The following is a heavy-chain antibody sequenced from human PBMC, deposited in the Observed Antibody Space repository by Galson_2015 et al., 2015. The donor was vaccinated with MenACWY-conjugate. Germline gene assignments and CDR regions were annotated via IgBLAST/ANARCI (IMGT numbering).Heavy chain of an antibody. J-gene: IGHJ5*02. V-gene: IGHV3-21*01. Sequence: SLRLSCAASGFTFSNYNMNWVRQTPGKGLEWVSCISSTGSYIYYADSLKGRFTISRDNAKNSLYLQMNGLTSEDTAVYYCAKGTTASRPNWFDPWGQGTLVTVSS. CDR3: AKGTTASRPNWFDP. CDR1: GFTFSNYN. D-gene: IGHD6-6*01. CDR2: ISSTGSYI.